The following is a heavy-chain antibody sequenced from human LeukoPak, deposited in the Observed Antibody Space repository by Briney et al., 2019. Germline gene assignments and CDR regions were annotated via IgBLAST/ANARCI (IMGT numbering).Heavy chain of an antibody. CDR1: GGSISSGGYY. D-gene: IGHD6-19*01. J-gene: IGHJ4*02. Sequence: SETLSLTCTVSGGSISSGGYYWSWIRQHPGKGLEWIGYIYYSGSTYYNPSLKSRVTISVDTSENQFSLKLTSVTAADTAVYYCARAPYSSGWYDYWGQGTLVTVSS. V-gene: IGHV4-31*03. CDR3: ARAPYSSGWYDY. CDR2: IYYSGST.